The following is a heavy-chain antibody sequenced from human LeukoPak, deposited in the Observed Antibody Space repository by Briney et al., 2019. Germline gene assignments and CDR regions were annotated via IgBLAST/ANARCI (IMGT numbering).Heavy chain of an antibody. V-gene: IGHV1-2*02. J-gene: IGHJ4*02. D-gene: IGHD2-2*02. Sequence: ASVKVSCKTSGYTLTDYYIHWVRQAPGLGPEWMGWINPKSGGTKYAQKFQGRVTMTRDTSISTAYMELSRVRSDDTAVYYCARVRDYTGYFDYWDQGTQVTVSS. CDR3: ARVRDYTGYFDY. CDR2: INPKSGGT. CDR1: GYTLTDYY.